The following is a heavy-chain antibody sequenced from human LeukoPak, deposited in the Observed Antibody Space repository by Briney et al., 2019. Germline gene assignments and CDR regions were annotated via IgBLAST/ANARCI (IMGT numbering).Heavy chain of an antibody. CDR2: INPNNGGT. CDR3: AKGTDTDYFDY. D-gene: IGHD3/OR15-3a*01. J-gene: IGHJ4*02. V-gene: IGHV1-2*02. CDR1: GYTFTAYY. Sequence: ASVKVSCKASGYTFTAYYIHWVRQAPGQGLEWMEWINPNNGGTNYAQKFQGRVTMTRDTSISTAYMELSRLRSDDTAVYYCAKGTDTDYFDYWGQGTLVTVSS.